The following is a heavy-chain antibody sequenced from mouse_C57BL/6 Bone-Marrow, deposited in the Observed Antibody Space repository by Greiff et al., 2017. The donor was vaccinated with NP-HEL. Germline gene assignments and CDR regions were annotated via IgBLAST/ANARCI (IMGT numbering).Heavy chain of an antibody. J-gene: IGHJ2*01. V-gene: IGHV5-6*02. D-gene: IGHD1-1*02. Sequence: DVMLVESGGDLVKPGGSLKLSCAASGFTFSSYGMSWVRQTPDKRLEWVATISSGGSYTYYPDSVKGRFTISRDNAKNTLYLQMSSLKSEDTAMYYCARRGVMGYFDYWGQGTTLTVSS. CDR1: GFTFSSYG. CDR3: ARRGVMGYFDY. CDR2: ISSGGSYT.